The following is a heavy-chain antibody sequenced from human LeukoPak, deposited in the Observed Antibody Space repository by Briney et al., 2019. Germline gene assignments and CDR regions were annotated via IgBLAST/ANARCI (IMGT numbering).Heavy chain of an antibody. D-gene: IGHD3-3*01. CDR1: GYTFTSYD. J-gene: IGHJ5*02. CDR3: ARDRTNYDFWSGYQTRPNWFDP. Sequence: ASVKVSCKASGYTFTSYDINWVRQATGQGLEWMGWINPNSGNTGSAQKFQGRVTINRNTSISTAYMELSSLTSEDTAVYYCARDRTNYDFWSGYQTRPNWFDPWGQGTLVTVSS. V-gene: IGHV1-8*03. CDR2: INPNSGNT.